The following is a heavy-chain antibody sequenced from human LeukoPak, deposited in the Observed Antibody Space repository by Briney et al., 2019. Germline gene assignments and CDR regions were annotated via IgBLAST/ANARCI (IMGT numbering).Heavy chain of an antibody. Sequence: PSETLSLTCTVSGGSVSSSSYYWGWIRQSPGKGLEWIGSIDYNGGTYSNPSLKTRLTISVDTSKNQFSLKLSSVTAADTAVYYCARSRYLYYFDYWGQGTLVTVSS. CDR1: GGSVSSSSYY. CDR2: IDYNGGT. D-gene: IGHD2/OR15-2a*01. J-gene: IGHJ4*02. CDR3: ARSRYLYYFDY. V-gene: IGHV4-39*01.